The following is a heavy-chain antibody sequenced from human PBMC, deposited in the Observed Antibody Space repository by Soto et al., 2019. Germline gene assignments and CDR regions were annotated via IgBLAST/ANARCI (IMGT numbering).Heavy chain of an antibody. CDR1: GFTFSSYG. CDR2: ISYDGSNK. V-gene: IGHV3-30*18. J-gene: IGHJ6*02. D-gene: IGHD1-26*01. Sequence: GGSLRLSCAASGFTFSSYGMHWVRQAPGKGLEWVAVISYDGSNKYYADSVKGRFTISRDNSKNTLYLQMNSLRAEDTAVYYCAKDGTREGYYYYYGMDVWGQGTTVTAP. CDR3: AKDGTREGYYYYYGMDV.